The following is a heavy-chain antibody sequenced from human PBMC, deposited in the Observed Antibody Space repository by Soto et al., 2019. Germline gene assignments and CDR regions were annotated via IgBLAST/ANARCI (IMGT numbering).Heavy chain of an antibody. CDR3: ARMIVVVRPRSYYCCGKDV. CDR2: INAGNGNT. J-gene: IGHJ6*02. Sequence: ASVKVSCKASGYTFTSYAMHWVRQAPGQRLEWMGWINAGNGNTKYSQKFQGRVTITRDTSASTAYMELSSLRSEDTAVYYCARMIVVVRPRSYYCCGKDVWSQGTTVTVSS. D-gene: IGHD3-22*01. CDR1: GYTFTSYA. V-gene: IGHV1-3*01.